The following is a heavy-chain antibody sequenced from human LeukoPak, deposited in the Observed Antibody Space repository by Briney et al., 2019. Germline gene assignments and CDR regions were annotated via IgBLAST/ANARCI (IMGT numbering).Heavy chain of an antibody. J-gene: IGHJ4*02. CDR3: ARDSFEFVGYSYVGGDY. CDR2: IYSGGST. D-gene: IGHD5-18*01. V-gene: IGHV3-66*01. CDR1: GFTGSSNY. Sequence: GGSLRLSCAVSGFTGSSNYMNWVRQAPGKGLEWVSTIYSGGSTYYADSVKGRFIISRDNSKDTLYLQMNSLRAEDTAVYYCARDSFEFVGYSYVGGDYWGQGTLVTVSS.